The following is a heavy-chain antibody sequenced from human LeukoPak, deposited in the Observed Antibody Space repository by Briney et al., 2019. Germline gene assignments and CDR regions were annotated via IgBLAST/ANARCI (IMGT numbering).Heavy chain of an antibody. CDR3: AKADSNYYDSSGYYYVGY. J-gene: IGHJ4*02. Sequence: GGSLRLSCAASGFTFSSYAMSWVRQAPGKGLEWVSAISGSGGSTYYADSVKVRFTISRDNSKNTLYLQMNSLRAEDTAVYYCAKADSNYYDSSGYYYVGYWGQGTLVTVSS. CDR2: ISGSGGST. CDR1: GFTFSSYA. D-gene: IGHD3-22*01. V-gene: IGHV3-23*01.